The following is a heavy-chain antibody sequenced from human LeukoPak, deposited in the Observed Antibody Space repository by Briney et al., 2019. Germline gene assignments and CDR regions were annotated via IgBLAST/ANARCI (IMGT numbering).Heavy chain of an antibody. CDR1: GGSISNYF. CDR3: AGGGSPHI. V-gene: IGHV4-4*07. J-gene: IGHJ3*02. CDR2: LYPRGTT. Sequence: SETLSLTCTVSGGSISNYFLSWVRQPAGKALEWIGRLYPRGTTNYNPSLKSRVSMPLDTSMTQFSLKLNSVTAADTAVYYCAGGGSPHIWGQGTMVTVSS. D-gene: IGHD1-26*01.